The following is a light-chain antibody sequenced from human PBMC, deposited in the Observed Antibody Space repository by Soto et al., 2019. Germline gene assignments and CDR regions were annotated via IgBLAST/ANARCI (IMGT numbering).Light chain of an antibody. V-gene: IGKV1-33*01. Sequence: DIQMTQSPSSLSASVGDRVTITCQASQDISNYLNWYQQKPGKAPKLLIYDASNLETGVPSRFSGSGSATDFTFTISSLQPEDIATYYCQQYNNWPAWTFGQGTKVEIK. CDR1: QDISNY. CDR2: DAS. CDR3: QQYNNWPAWT. J-gene: IGKJ1*01.